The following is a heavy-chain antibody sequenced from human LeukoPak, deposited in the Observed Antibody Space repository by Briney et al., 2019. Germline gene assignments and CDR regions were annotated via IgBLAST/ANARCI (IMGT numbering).Heavy chain of an antibody. D-gene: IGHD5-24*01. V-gene: IGHV3-21*01. CDR2: ISSSSSYI. CDR3: ARPMATTTGDAFDI. J-gene: IGHJ3*02. CDR1: GFTFSSYG. Sequence: PGGSLRLSCAASGFTFSSYGMNWVRQAPGKGLEWVSSISSSSSYIYYADSVKGRFTISRDNAKNSLYLQMNSLRAEDTAVYYCARPMATTTGDAFDIWGQGTMVTVSS.